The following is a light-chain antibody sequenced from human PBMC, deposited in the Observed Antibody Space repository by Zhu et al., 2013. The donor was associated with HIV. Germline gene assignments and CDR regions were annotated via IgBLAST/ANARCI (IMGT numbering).Light chain of an antibody. CDR3: QQYGSSFTWT. CDR2: GAS. Sequence: EIVLTQSPNTLSVSPGERATLSCRASQSVSSNLAWYQRKPGQPPRLLVYGASSRATGIPDRISGSGSGTEFSLSISRLEPEDFGLYYCQQYGSSFTWTFGQGTKVEMK. J-gene: IGKJ1*01. V-gene: IGKV3-20*01. CDR1: QSVSSN.